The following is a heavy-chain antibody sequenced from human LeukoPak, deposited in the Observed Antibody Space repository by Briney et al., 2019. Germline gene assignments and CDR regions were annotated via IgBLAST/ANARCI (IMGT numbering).Heavy chain of an antibody. CDR2: IRQNGSEI. CDR3: ADPGVGH. Sequence: PGGSLRLSCAASGFTFSEYWMSWVRQAPGKGLEWVANIRQNGSEIAYADSVEGRFTISRDDAQKSLYLETNRLRVEDTAVYYCADPGVGHWGQGTLVTVSA. CDR1: GFTFSEYW. V-gene: IGHV3-7*01. D-gene: IGHD2-8*01. J-gene: IGHJ4*02.